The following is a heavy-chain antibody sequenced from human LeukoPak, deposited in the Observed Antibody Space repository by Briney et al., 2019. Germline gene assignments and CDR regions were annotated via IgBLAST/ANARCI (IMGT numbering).Heavy chain of an antibody. D-gene: IGHD3-10*01. CDR2: ISGSGGST. Sequence: GGSLRLSCAASGFTFSSYAMSWVRQAPGKGLEWVSAISGSGGSTYYADSVKGRFTISRDNSKNTLYLQMNSLRAEDTAAYYCAKDLVRGVIPYYFDYWGQGTLVTVSS. CDR1: GFTFSSYA. V-gene: IGHV3-23*01. CDR3: AKDLVRGVIPYYFDY. J-gene: IGHJ4*02.